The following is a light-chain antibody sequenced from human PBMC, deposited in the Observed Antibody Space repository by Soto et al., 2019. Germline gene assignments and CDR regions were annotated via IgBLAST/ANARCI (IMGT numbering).Light chain of an antibody. Sequence: DIQMTQSPSTLSASVGDRVTITCRASQRIDSWLAWYQQKPGKAPKLLIYKASSLESGVPSRFSGRGSWTEFALTISSLQPDDFATYYCQQYYSWYTFGQGTKLEIK. J-gene: IGKJ2*01. CDR1: QRIDSW. CDR3: QQYYSWYT. CDR2: KAS. V-gene: IGKV1-5*03.